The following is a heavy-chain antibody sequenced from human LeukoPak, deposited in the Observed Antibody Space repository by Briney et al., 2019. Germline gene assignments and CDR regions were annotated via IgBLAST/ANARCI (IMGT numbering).Heavy chain of an antibody. Sequence: GGSLRLSCEASGFTFNTCAMSWVRQAPGKGLEWVSAISESGSGTYYADSVKGRSTISRDNSKNTLSLQMNSLRVDDTALYYCAKGVFGVNRAFDYWGQGTLVTVSS. J-gene: IGHJ4*02. D-gene: IGHD3-3*01. V-gene: IGHV3-23*01. CDR1: GFTFNTCA. CDR2: ISESGSGT. CDR3: AKGVFGVNRAFDY.